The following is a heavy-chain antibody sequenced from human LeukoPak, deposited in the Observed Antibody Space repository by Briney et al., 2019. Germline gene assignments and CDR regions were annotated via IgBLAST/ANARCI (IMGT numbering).Heavy chain of an antibody. CDR1: GFSFSSYE. CDR2: IDSGSTM. Sequence: GGSLRLSCAASGFSFSSYEMNWVRQTPGKGLEWLSYIDSGSTMYYEDSVRGRFTISRDNAKNSLYVQMNSLRAEDTAVYYCARKTPGTAHFDYWGQGTLVTVSS. CDR3: ARKTPGTAHFDY. D-gene: IGHD1-1*01. V-gene: IGHV3-48*03. J-gene: IGHJ4*02.